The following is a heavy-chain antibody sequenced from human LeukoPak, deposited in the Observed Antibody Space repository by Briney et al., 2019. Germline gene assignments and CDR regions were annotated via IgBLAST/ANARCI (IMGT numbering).Heavy chain of an antibody. V-gene: IGHV4-4*02. Sequence: SGTLSLTCAVSGGSISSSNWWSWVRQPPGKGLGWIGEIYHSGSTNYNPSLKSRVTISVDKSKNQFSLKLSSVAAADTAVYYCARETVSSGWYLGYFQHWGQGTLVTVSS. D-gene: IGHD6-19*01. CDR2: IYHSGST. J-gene: IGHJ1*01. CDR1: GGSISSSNW. CDR3: ARETVSSGWYLGYFQH.